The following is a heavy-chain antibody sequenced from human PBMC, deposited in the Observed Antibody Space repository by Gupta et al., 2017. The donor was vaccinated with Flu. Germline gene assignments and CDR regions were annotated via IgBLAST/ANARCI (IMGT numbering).Heavy chain of an antibody. V-gene: IGHV3-74*01. CDR3: ARVERYSYGTRLGPLDY. D-gene: IGHD5-18*01. Sequence: EVQLVESGGGLVQPGGSLRLSCAASGFTSSSYWMHWVRQAPGKGLVWVSRINSDGSSTSYADSVKGRFTISRDNAKNTLYLQMNSLRAEDTAVYYCARVERYSYGTRLGPLDYWGQGTLVTVSS. CDR1: GFTSSSYW. J-gene: IGHJ4*02. CDR2: INSDGSST.